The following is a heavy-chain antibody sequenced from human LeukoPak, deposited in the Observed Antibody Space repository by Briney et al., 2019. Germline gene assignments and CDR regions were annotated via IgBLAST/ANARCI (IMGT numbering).Heavy chain of an antibody. CDR3: ARDKRTETMVRGVITAKGYYFDY. V-gene: IGHV3-20*04. J-gene: IGHJ4*02. CDR1: GFTFDDYG. D-gene: IGHD3-10*01. CDR2: INWNGGST. Sequence: TGGSLRLSCAASGFTFDDYGMSWVRQAPGKGLEWVSGINWNGGSTDYADSVKGRFTISRDNAKNSLYLQMNSLRAEDTALYYCARDKRTETMVRGVITAKGYYFDYWGQGTLVTVSS.